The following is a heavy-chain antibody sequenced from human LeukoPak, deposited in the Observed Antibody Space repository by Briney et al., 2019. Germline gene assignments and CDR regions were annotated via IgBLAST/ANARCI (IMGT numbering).Heavy chain of an antibody. CDR1: GFT. V-gene: IGHV3-23*01. CDR2: ISGSDGST. J-gene: IGHJ4*02. CDR3: ASGRTGYHYFDY. D-gene: IGHD3-9*01. Sequence: GGSLRLSCAASGFTMSWVRQAPGKGLEWVSAISGSDGSTYYADSVKGRCAISRDNSKNTLYLQMNSLRAEDTAVYYCASGRTGYHYFDYWGQGTLVSVSS.